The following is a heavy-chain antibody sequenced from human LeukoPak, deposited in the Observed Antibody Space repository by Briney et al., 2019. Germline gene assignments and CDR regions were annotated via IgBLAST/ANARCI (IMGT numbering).Heavy chain of an antibody. J-gene: IGHJ4*02. V-gene: IGHV1-2*06. Sequence: ASVKVSCKTSGYTFSGYFIHWVRQAAGQGLEWMGRINSNSGATEYGQNFQGRVAMSRDTSISTASMELSWLTSDDTAVYYCARDLSSTPNWEFDYWGQGTLVTASS. D-gene: IGHD7-27*01. CDR3: ARDLSSTPNWEFDY. CDR2: INSNSGAT. CDR1: GYTFSGYF.